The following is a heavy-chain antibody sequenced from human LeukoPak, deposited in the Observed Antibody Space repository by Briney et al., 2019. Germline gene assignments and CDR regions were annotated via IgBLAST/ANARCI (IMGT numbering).Heavy chain of an antibody. J-gene: IGHJ4*02. V-gene: IGHV3-20*04. CDR2: INWNGGST. CDR1: GFTVSSNY. D-gene: IGHD3-10*01. Sequence: PGGSLRLSCAASGFTVSSNYMSWVRQAPGKGLEWVSGINWNGGSTGYADSVKGRFTISRDNAKNSLYLQMNSLRAEDTALYYCARDTSSSYGSGSDYWGQGTLVTVSS. CDR3: ARDTSSSYGSGSDY.